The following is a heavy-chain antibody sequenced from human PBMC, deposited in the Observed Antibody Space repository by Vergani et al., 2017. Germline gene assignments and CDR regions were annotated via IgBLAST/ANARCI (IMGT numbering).Heavy chain of an antibody. CDR1: GGTFSSYA. CDR3: ARDSGXGGSYYYYYYYMDV. Sequence: QVQLVQSGAEVKKPGSSVKVSCKASGGTFSSYAISWVRQAPGQGLEWMGGIIPIFGTANYAQKFQGRVTITADESTSTAYMELSSLRSEDTAVYYCARDSGXGGSYYYYYYYMDVWGKGTTVTVSS. V-gene: IGHV1-69*01. CDR2: IIPIFGTA. D-gene: IGHD1-26*01. J-gene: IGHJ6*03.